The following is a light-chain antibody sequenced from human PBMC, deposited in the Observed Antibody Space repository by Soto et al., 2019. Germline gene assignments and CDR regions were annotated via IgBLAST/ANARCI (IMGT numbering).Light chain of an antibody. CDR3: QSYDSSLSAVV. CDR1: SSNIGAGYD. CDR2: DNS. J-gene: IGLJ2*01. V-gene: IGLV1-40*01. Sequence: QPVLTQPPSVSGAPGQRVTISCTGSSSNIGAGYDVYWYQQLPGTAPKLLIYDNSNRPSGVPDRFSGSKSGTSASLAITGLQAEDEADYYCQSYDSSLSAVVFGGGTQLTVL.